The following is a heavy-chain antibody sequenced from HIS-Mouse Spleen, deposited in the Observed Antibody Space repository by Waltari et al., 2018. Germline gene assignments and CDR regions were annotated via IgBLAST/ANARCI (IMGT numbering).Heavy chain of an antibody. D-gene: IGHD6-13*01. CDR2: IYYSGST. J-gene: IGHJ2*01. V-gene: IGHV4-39*07. Sequence: QLQLQESGPGLVKPSETLSLTCTVSGGSISSSSYYWGRIRPPPGKGLGWIGSIYYSGSTYYNPSLKSRVTISVDTSKNQFSLKLSSVTAADTAVYYCAREIPYSSSWYDWYFDLWGRGTLVTVSS. CDR3: AREIPYSSSWYDWYFDL. CDR1: GGSISSSSYY.